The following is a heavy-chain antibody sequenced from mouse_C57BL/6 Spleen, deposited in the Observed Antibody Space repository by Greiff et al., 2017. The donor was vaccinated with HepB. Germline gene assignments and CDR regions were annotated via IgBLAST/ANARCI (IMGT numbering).Heavy chain of an antibody. Sequence: QVQLQQPGAELVRPGPSVKLSCKASGYTFTSYWMHWVKQRPGQGLEWIGVIDPSDSYTNYNQKFKGKATLTVDTSSSTAYMQLSSLTSEDSAVYYCARGGLTTVVATDYWGQGTTLTVSS. CDR1: GYTFTSYW. V-gene: IGHV1-59*01. J-gene: IGHJ2*01. CDR2: IDPSDSYT. D-gene: IGHD1-1*01. CDR3: ARGGLTTVVATDY.